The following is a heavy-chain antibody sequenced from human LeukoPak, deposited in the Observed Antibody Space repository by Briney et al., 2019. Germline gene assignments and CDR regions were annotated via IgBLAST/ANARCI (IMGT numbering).Heavy chain of an antibody. CDR1: GFTFSSYS. Sequence: PGGSLRLSCAASGFTFSSYSMNWVRQAPGKGLEWVSSISSSSSYIYYADSVKGRFTISRDYAKNSLYLQMNSLRAEDTAVYYCARDKITYSNYSPPDYWGQGILVTVSS. CDR2: ISSSSSYI. D-gene: IGHD4-11*01. J-gene: IGHJ4*02. V-gene: IGHV3-21*01. CDR3: ARDKITYSNYSPPDY.